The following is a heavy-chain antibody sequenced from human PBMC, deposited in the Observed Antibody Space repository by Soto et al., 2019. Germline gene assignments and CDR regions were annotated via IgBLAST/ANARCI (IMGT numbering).Heavy chain of an antibody. V-gene: IGHV1-69*12. J-gene: IGHJ4*02. CDR3: ARGVVGATVPRGVPRFDY. Sequence: QVQLVQSGAEVKKPGSSVKVSCKASGGTFSSYAISWVRQAPGQGLEWMGGIIPIFGTANYAQKFQGRVTITADESTSTAYMELSSLRSEDTAVYYCARGVVGATVPRGVPRFDYWGQGTLVTVSS. CDR2: IIPIFGTA. CDR1: GGTFSSYA. D-gene: IGHD1-26*01.